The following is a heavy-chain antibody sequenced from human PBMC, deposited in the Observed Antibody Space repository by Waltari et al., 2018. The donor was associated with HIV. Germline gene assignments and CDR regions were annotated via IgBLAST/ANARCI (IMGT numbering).Heavy chain of an antibody. CDR1: GFSVSDHY. Sequence: EVQLVESGGGLVQPGGSLRLSCAASGFSVSDHYISWVRLAPGKGLQWVSVLYNEGRTQYIDSVKGRLTIFRDNSKNALYLQMNSLRVDDTAVYYCARMKRSYGSGQARYFYFGMDVWGQGTTVIVSS. CDR2: LYNEGRT. D-gene: IGHD3-10*01. J-gene: IGHJ6*02. CDR3: ARMKRSYGSGQARYFYFGMDV. V-gene: IGHV3-53*01.